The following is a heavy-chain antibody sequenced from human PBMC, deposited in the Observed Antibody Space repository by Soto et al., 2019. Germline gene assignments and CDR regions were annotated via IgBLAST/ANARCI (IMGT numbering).Heavy chain of an antibody. J-gene: IGHJ4*02. Sequence: QVHLVQSGAEVKKPGASVKVSCQASGYAFTTYGITWVRQAPGQGLEWMGWISAHNGNTNYAQKLQGRVTVTRDTSTSTDYMELRSLRSDDTAGYYCARGRYGDYWGQGALVTVSS. V-gene: IGHV1-18*01. CDR2: ISAHNGNT. CDR3: ARGRYGDY. D-gene: IGHD1-1*01. CDR1: GYAFTTYG.